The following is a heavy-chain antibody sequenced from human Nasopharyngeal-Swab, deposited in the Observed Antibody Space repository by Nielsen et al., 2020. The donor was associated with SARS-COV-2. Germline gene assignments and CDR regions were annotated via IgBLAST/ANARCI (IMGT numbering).Heavy chain of an antibody. V-gene: IGHV1-3*04. CDR3: ARATFKQDDYGDYGSGNNFDL. Sequence: WVRQAPGQGLEWMGWINTANGDTRYSQKFQDRVTISTDTSAISTDTSATTAYMELSRLRSDDTALYYCARATFKQDDYGDYGSGNNFDLWGQGTLVTVSS. J-gene: IGHJ4*02. CDR2: INTANGDT. D-gene: IGHD4-17*01.